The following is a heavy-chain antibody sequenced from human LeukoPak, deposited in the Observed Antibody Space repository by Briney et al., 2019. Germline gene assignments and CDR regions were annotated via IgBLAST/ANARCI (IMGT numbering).Heavy chain of an antibody. J-gene: IGHJ6*02. Sequence: ASVKVSCKASGYTFTSYGISWVPQAPGQGLEWMGWISAYNGNTNYAQKLQGRVTMTTDKSTSTAYMELRSLRSDDTAVYYCARVQAAAGTGYYYYGMDVWGQGTTVTVSS. V-gene: IGHV1-18*01. D-gene: IGHD6-13*01. CDR2: ISAYNGNT. CDR3: ARVQAAAGTGYYYYGMDV. CDR1: GYTFTSYG.